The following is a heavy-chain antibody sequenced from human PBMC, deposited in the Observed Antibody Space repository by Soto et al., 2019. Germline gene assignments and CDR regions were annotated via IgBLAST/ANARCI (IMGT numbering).Heavy chain of an antibody. CDR2: INPSGGST. CDR3: PRAGDTAMVTGVDY. J-gene: IGHJ4*02. V-gene: IGHV1-46*01. CDR1: GYTFTSYY. D-gene: IGHD5-18*01. Sequence: QVQLVQSGAEVKKPGASVKVSCKASGYTFTSYYMHWVRQAPGQGLEWMGIINPSGGSTSYAPKFQGRVSMTRDTSTSTVYMARSSLSSEDTAVYSCPRAGDTAMVTGVDYWGQGTLVTVSS.